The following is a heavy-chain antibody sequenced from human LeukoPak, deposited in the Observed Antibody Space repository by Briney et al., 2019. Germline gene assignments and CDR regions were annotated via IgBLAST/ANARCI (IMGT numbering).Heavy chain of an antibody. CDR2: ISASGGST. CDR1: GFTFSTSA. Sequence: GGSLRLSCAASGFTFSTSAMSWVRQAPGKGLEWVSGISASGGSTYYADSVKGRFTISRDNSKNTLYLQINILRAEDTAVYYCSKVGRADDYYFDYWGQGTLGTVSS. D-gene: IGHD3-3*01. J-gene: IGHJ4*02. CDR3: SKVGRADDYYFDY. V-gene: IGHV3-23*01.